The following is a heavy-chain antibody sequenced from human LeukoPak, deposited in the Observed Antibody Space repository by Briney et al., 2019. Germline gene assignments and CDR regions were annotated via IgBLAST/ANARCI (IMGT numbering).Heavy chain of an antibody. J-gene: IGHJ4*02. V-gene: IGHV3-48*01. CDR2: ISSNSDTI. CDR1: GFTFSSYN. D-gene: IGHD3-16*01. Sequence: PGGSLRLSCAASGFTFSSYNMNWVRQAPGKGLEWVSYISSNSDTIYYADSVKGRFTISRDNAQNSLYLQMNSLRAEDTAVYYCARTQSYAYFDDWGQGTLVTVPS. CDR3: ARTQSYAYFDD.